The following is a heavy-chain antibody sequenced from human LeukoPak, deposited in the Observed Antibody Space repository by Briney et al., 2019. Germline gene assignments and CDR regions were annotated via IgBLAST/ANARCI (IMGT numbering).Heavy chain of an antibody. CDR1: GFPFSSYA. D-gene: IGHD5-18*01. J-gene: IGHJ4*02. CDR3: AKDTVLRGYSYGYDY. Sequence: GGSLRLSCSASGFPFSSYAMHWVRQAPGKGLEYVSAVSDSGGSTYYADSVKGRFTISRDNSKNTLYLQMNSLRADDTAVYYCAKDTVLRGYSYGYDYWGQGTLVTVSS. CDR2: VSDSGGST. V-gene: IGHV3-64*04.